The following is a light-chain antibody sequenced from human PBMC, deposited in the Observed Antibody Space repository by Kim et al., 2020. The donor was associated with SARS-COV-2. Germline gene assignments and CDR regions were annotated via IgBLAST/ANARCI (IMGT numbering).Light chain of an antibody. V-gene: IGLV2-14*03. CDR2: DVT. J-gene: IGLJ2*01. CDR3: SSYTYNTTLVV. CDR1: SGDIGSFDY. Sequence: QSALTQPASVSGSPGQSITISCTGTSGDIGSFDYVSWYQQHPGKAPKLMIYDVTNRPSGVSNRFFGSKSDNMASLTISGLQAEDEADYYCSSYTYNTTLVVFGGGTQLTVL.